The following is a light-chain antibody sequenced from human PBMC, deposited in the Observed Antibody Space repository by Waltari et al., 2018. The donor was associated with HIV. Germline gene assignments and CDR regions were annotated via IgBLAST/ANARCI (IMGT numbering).Light chain of an antibody. CDR1: TLGDKF. J-gene: IGLJ1*01. CDR3: QVWDTSAARYV. Sequence: SYELTQPTSVSVSPGPTAIITCSGDTLGDKFASWYQQKPGQSPVLVIFQDKKRPSGRPERFSAYNAGNRATLTITGTQALDEADYYCQVWDTSAARYVFGTGTKVTVL. V-gene: IGLV3-1*01. CDR2: QDK.